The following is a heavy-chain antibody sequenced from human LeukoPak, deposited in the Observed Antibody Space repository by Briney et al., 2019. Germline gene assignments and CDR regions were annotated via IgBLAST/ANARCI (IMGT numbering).Heavy chain of an antibody. D-gene: IGHD6-19*01. J-gene: IGHJ4*02. CDR1: GGSFSGYY. CDR3: ASQYSSGWFDY. CDR2: IYYSGST. Sequence: SETLSLTCAVYGGSFSGYYWSWIRQPPGKGLEWIGSIYYSGSTYYNPSLKSRVAISVDTSKNQFSLKVSSVTAADTAVYYCASQYSSGWFDYWGQGTLVTVSS. V-gene: IGHV4-34*01.